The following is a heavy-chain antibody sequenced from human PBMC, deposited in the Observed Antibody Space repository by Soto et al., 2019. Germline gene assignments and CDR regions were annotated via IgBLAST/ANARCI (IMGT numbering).Heavy chain of an antibody. CDR3: ARGRYGDY. CDR2: ISAHNGNT. J-gene: IGHJ4*02. D-gene: IGHD1-1*01. V-gene: IGHV1-18*01. CDR1: GYTFTSYG. Sequence: QVHLVQSGAEVKKPGASVKVSCKGSGYTFTSYGITWVRQAPGQGLEWMGWISAHNGNTDYAQKLQGRVTVTRDTSTSTADMELRSLIADDTAVYYCARGRYGDYWGQGALVTVSS.